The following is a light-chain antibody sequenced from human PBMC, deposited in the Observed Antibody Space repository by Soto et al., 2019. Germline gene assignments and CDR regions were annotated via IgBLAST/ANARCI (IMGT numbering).Light chain of an antibody. CDR1: SSDVGAYNV. CDR2: EGS. Sequence: QSALTQPASVSGSPGQSITISCTGTSSDVGAYNVVSWYQQHPGKAPKLMIYEGSERPSGVSNRFSGSKSGNTASLTISGLQAEDEADYYCSSYAGSNTFVIFGGWTKLTVL. CDR3: SSYAGSNTFVI. V-gene: IGLV2-23*03. J-gene: IGLJ2*01.